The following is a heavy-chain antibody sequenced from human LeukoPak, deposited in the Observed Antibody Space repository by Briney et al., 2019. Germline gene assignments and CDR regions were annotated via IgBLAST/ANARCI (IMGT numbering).Heavy chain of an antibody. CDR3: AKSIVPSLLWFGELFGPLDY. CDR1: GFTFSSYA. V-gene: IGHV3-23*01. D-gene: IGHD3-10*01. CDR2: ISGSGGST. J-gene: IGHJ4*02. Sequence: SGGSLRLSCAASGFTFSSYAMSWVRQAPGKGLEWVSAISGSGGSTYYADSVKGRFTISRDNSKNTLYLQMNSLRAEDTAVYYCAKSIVPSLLWFGELFGPLDYWGQGTLVTVSS.